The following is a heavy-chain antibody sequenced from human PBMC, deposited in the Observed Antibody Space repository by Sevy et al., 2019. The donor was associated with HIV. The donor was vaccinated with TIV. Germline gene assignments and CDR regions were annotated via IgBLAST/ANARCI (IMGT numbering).Heavy chain of an antibody. D-gene: IGHD2-2*01. CDR2: ISYDGSDK. J-gene: IGHJ4*02. CDR3: AILGVDCVSTNCYGMRSLSFDF. V-gene: IGHV3-30-3*01. Sequence: GGSLRLSCAASGFTFSNYYAMHWVRQAPGKGLEWVALISYDGSDKYYADSVKGRFTISRDNAKNTLYLQMNRLRPEDTAVYFCAILGVDCVSTNCYGMRSLSFDFWGQGTLVTVSS. CDR1: GFTFSNYYA.